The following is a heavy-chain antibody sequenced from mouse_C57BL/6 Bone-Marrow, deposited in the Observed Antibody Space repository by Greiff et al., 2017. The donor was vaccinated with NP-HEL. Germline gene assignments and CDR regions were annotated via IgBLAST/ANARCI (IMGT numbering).Heavy chain of an antibody. V-gene: IGHV5-4*01. D-gene: IGHD1-1*02. Sequence: EVKVVESGGGLVKPGGSLKLSCAASGFTFSSYAMSWVRQTPEKRLEWVATISDGGSYTYYPDNVKGRVTISRDNAKNNLYLQMSHLKSEDTAMFYCARDCGHKLDSYIDVWGTRTTVTVSS. CDR3: ARDCGHKLDSYIDV. CDR1: GFTFSSYA. J-gene: IGHJ1*03. CDR2: ISDGGSYT.